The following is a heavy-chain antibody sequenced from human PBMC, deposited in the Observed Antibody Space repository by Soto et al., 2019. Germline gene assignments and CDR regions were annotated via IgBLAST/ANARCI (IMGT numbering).Heavy chain of an antibody. J-gene: IGHJ4*02. CDR3: GRAVGGYDTTPDY. Sequence: QLVESGGGLVKPGGSLRLSCAASGFTFSAYSINWVRQAAGKGLEWVSTIDSRNSHTYYADSVKGRFTVSRDNARNLVFLQMSSLRAEDTAVYYCGRAVGGYDTTPDYWGQGTLVTVSS. CDR2: IDSRNSHT. V-gene: IGHV3-21*02. CDR1: GFTFSAYS. D-gene: IGHD5-12*01.